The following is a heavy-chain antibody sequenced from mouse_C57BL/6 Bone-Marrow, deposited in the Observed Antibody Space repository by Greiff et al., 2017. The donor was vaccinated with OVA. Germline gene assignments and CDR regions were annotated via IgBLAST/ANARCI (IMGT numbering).Heavy chain of an antibody. CDR3: AREGYYDPWFAY. D-gene: IGHD2-4*01. V-gene: IGHV1-61*01. Sequence: VQLQQPGAELVRPGSSVKLSCKASGYTFTSYWMDWVKQRPGQGLEWIGNIYPSDSETHYHQKFKDKATLTVDKSSSTAYMQLSNRTSEDSAVYFCAREGYYDPWFAYWGQGTLVTVSA. CDR2: IYPSDSET. CDR1: GYTFTSYW. J-gene: IGHJ3*01.